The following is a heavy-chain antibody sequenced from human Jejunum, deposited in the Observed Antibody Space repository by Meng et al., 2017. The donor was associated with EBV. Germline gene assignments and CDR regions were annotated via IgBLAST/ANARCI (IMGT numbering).Heavy chain of an antibody. CDR1: QYTFTSYY. CDR3: ARDWGYCNDGSCLNNRNWFDP. V-gene: IGHV1-46*01. Sequence: HVKLDQSGAEVKKPGASVKVSCKASQYTFTSYYIHWVRQAPGQGLEWMGIINPSGGSTTYAPKFQGRVTMTRDTSTSTVYMELSSLRSEDTAVYYCARDWGYCNDGSCLNNRNWFDPWGQGTLVTVSS. CDR2: INPSGGST. D-gene: IGHD2-15*01. J-gene: IGHJ5*02.